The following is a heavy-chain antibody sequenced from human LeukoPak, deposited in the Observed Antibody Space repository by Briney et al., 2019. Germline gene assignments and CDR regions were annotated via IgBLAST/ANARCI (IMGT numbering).Heavy chain of an antibody. V-gene: IGHV3-11*01. CDR1: GFTFSDYY. D-gene: IGHD1-26*01. Sequence: GGSLRLSCAASGFTFSDYYMSWIRQAPEKGVEGVSYISSSGTTIYYTDSVKGRFTISRDNAKNSLYLHMNSLRAEDTAVYYCARRRDSGSLQHFDYWGQGTLVTVSS. CDR3: ARRRDSGSLQHFDY. CDR2: ISSSGTTI. J-gene: IGHJ4*02.